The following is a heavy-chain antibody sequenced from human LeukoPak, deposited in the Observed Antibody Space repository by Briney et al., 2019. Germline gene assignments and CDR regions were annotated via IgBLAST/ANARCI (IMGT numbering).Heavy chain of an antibody. J-gene: IGHJ6*02. V-gene: IGHV4-4*02. Sequence: TSSETLSLTCAVSVGSISSGNWWSWVRQSPGKGLEWIGEVYHNGTPNYNPSLKSRVTISADTFKNHFSLKLTSVTAADTAVYYCAAAPILRGEAGEQYKYGMDVWGQGTTVIVSS. D-gene: IGHD1-1*01. CDR2: VYHNGTP. CDR1: VGSISSGNW. CDR3: AAAPILRGEAGEQYKYGMDV.